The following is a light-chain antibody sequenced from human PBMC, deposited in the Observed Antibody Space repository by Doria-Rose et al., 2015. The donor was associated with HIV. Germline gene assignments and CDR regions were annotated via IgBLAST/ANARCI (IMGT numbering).Light chain of an antibody. Sequence: EIVMTQSPGTLPLSPGERATLSCRASQSSSSTYLAWYQHKPGQAPSLLIYDGSTRATGIPDRFSASGSGTDFTLTINRLEPEDFALYYCHQYGTSWTFGQGTKVEI. CDR2: DGS. J-gene: IGKJ1*01. CDR3: HQYGTSWT. V-gene: IGKV3-20*01. CDR1: QSSSSTY.